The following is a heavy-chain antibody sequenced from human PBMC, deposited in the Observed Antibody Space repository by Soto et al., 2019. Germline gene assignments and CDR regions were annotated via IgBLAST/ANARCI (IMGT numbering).Heavy chain of an antibody. D-gene: IGHD6-19*01. J-gene: IGHJ4*02. Sequence: SETLSLTCTVSGGSISSYYWSWIRQPPGKGLEWIGYIYYSGSTNYNPSLKSRVTISVDTSKNQFSLKLSSVTAADTAVYYCAREVRGVAGTVLDYWGQGTLVT. CDR3: AREVRGVAGTVLDY. CDR1: GGSISSYY. CDR2: IYYSGST. V-gene: IGHV4-59*01.